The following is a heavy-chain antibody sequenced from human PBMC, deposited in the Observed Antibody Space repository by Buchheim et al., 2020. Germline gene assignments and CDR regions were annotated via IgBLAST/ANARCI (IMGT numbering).Heavy chain of an antibody. CDR3: ASVLRYFDWSQGGAFDI. D-gene: IGHD3-9*01. J-gene: IGHJ3*02. V-gene: IGHV3-30-3*01. Sequence: QVQLVESGGGVVQPGRSLRLSCAASGFTFSSYAMHWVRQAPGKGLEWVAVISYDGSNKYYADSVKGRFTISRDNSKNTLYLQMNSLRAEDTAVYYCASVLRYFDWSQGGAFDIWGQGT. CDR2: ISYDGSNK. CDR1: GFTFSSYA.